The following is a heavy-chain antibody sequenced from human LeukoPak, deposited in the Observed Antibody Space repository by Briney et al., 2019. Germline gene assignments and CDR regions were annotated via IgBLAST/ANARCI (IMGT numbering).Heavy chain of an antibody. J-gene: IGHJ2*01. D-gene: IGHD6-13*01. CDR1: GGSISSYY. Sequence: PSETLSLNCTVAGGSISSYYWRWIRQPPGNGLEWHAYIYYSVSTNHNPSLKSRVTISEDTSKNQFPQRMSSGTASDTAVYYRARDRGFKFLAAAGISRYSDLWGRGTLVTVSS. CDR3: ARDRGFKFLAAAGISRYSDL. CDR2: IYYSVST. V-gene: IGHV4-59*01.